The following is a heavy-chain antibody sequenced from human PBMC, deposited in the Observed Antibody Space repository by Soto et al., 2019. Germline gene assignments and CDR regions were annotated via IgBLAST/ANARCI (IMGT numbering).Heavy chain of an antibody. Sequence: EVQLVESGGGLIQPGGSLRLSCAASGVTVSSNYMSWVRQAPGKGLEWVSVIYSGGSTYYADSVKGRFTTSRDNSKNTQSLQMNSLRAEDTAVYYCAIDRVESGCPGDFQHWGQGTLVTVSS. J-gene: IGHJ1*01. CDR1: GVTVSSNY. D-gene: IGHD3-22*01. CDR2: IYSGGST. V-gene: IGHV3-53*01. CDR3: AIDRVESGCPGDFQH.